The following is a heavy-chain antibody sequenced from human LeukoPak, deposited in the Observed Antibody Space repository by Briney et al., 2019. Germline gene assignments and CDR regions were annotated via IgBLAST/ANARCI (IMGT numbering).Heavy chain of an antibody. D-gene: IGHD2-2*01. CDR1: GYTFTSYG. Sequence: GASVKVSCKASGYTFTSYGISWVRQAPGQGLEWMGWISAYNGNTNYAQKLQGRVTMTTDTSTGTAYMELRSLRSDDTAVYYCARDIVVVPAAMDAFDIWGQGTMVTVSS. CDR3: ARDIVVVPAAMDAFDI. CDR2: ISAYNGNT. J-gene: IGHJ3*02. V-gene: IGHV1-18*01.